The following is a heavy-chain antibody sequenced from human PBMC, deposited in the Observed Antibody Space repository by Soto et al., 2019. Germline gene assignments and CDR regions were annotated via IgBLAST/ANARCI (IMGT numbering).Heavy chain of an antibody. CDR1: GYSFTTFY. V-gene: IGHV1-46*01. CDR2: LTPSSGTT. D-gene: IGHD3-10*01. J-gene: IGHJ5*02. Sequence: ASVKVSCKASGYSFTTFYVHWVRQAPGQGPEWMGVLTPSSGTTSFAPQFQARVTMTRDTSTSTVYMDLSSLRSEDTAVYYCARDCSRGSYYYGSGPAGGFDPWGQGTLVTVSS. CDR3: ARDCSRGSYYYGSGPAGGFDP.